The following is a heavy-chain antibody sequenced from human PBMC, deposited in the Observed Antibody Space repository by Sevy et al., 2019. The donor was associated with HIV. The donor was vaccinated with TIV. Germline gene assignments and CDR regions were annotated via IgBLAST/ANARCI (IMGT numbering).Heavy chain of an antibody. CDR1: GVSVSTSSSY. D-gene: IGHD3-3*01. Sequence: SETLSLTCSVSGVSVSTSSSYWGWIRQPPGKGLEWIGNIFYAGNTQSNPSLKSRMALSVDTSKNQFSLRLYSVTAADTAVYYCARREGRLFEGYVGLWGRGTLVTVSS. CDR2: IFYAGNT. CDR3: ARREGRLFEGYVGL. J-gene: IGHJ2*01. V-gene: IGHV4-39*01.